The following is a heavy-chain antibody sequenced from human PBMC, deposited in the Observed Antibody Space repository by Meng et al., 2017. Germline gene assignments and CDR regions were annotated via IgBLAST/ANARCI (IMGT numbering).Heavy chain of an antibody. CDR3: AKDPFGSGSYSDY. CDR1: GFTFSSYA. J-gene: IGHJ4*02. CDR2: ISYDGSNK. Sequence: GESLKISCAASGFTFSSYAMHWVRQAPGKGLEWVEVISYDGSNKYYADSVKGRFTISRDNSKNTLYLQMNSLRAEDTAVYYCAKDPFGSGSYSDYWGQGTLVTVSS. V-gene: IGHV3-30*01. D-gene: IGHD3-10*01.